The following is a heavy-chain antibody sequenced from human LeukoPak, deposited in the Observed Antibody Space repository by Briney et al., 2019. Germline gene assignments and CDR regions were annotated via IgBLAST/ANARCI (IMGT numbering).Heavy chain of an antibody. CDR3: ASLNY. CDR2: IYYSGST. V-gene: IGHV4-59*01. J-gene: IGHJ4*02. Sequence: SETLSLTCTVSGGSISSYYWSWIRQPPGKGLEWIGYIYYSGSTNYNPSLKSRVTISVDTSKNQFSLKLSSVTAADTAVYYCASLNYWGQGTLVTVSS. CDR1: GGSISSYY.